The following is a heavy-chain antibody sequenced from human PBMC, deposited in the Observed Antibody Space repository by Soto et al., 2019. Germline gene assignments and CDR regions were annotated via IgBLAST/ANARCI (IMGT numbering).Heavy chain of an antibody. V-gene: IGHV3-7*01. D-gene: IGHD3-10*01. Sequence: EVQLVESGGGLVQPGGSLRLSCAASGFTFSSYWMSWVRQAPGKGLEWVADIKQDGSDKNYMDSMKGRFTISRDNAENSLYLQMSSLRAEDTAVYYCARLLWPAQFDSWGQGTLVTVSS. CDR1: GFTFSSYW. CDR2: IKQDGSDK. CDR3: ARLLWPAQFDS. J-gene: IGHJ4*02.